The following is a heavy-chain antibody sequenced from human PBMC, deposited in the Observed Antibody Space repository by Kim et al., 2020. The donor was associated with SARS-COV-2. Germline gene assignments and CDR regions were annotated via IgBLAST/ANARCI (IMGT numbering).Heavy chain of an antibody. J-gene: IGHJ5*02. CDR3: VRGYYDYYGLA. V-gene: IGHV3-74*01. CDR2: LNGDGSIT. Sequence: GGSLRLSCAASGFTFRNYWMHWVRQPPGKGLVWVARLNGDGSITNYGDSVKGRFTISRDNAKNMVYLQMNGLRAEDTAVYYCVRGYYDYYGLAWGQGSLV. D-gene: IGHD5-12*01. CDR1: GFTFRNYW.